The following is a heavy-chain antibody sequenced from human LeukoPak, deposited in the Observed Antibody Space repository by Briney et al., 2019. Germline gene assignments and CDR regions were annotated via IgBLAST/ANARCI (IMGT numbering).Heavy chain of an antibody. J-gene: IGHJ6*02. D-gene: IGHD2-8*01. CDR2: VNRDGGET. V-gene: IGHV3-7*03. Sequence: PGGSLRLSCAASGFTFSSCAMNWVRKVPGRGPEWVANVNRDGGETYYLDSVKGRFTISKDNAKNSLYLQMNSLRAEDTALYHCARNNAMDVWGQGTTVTVSS. CDR1: GFTFSSCA. CDR3: ARNNAMDV.